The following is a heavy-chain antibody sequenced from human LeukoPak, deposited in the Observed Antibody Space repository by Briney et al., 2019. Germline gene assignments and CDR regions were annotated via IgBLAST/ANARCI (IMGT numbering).Heavy chain of an antibody. V-gene: IGHV3-64*01. CDR1: GFTFSSYA. CDR2: ISSNGGST. D-gene: IGHD2-15*01. CDR3: ARMAASYYYYYYYYMDV. J-gene: IGHJ6*03. Sequence: GGSLRLSCAASGFTFSSYAMHWVRQAPGKGLEYVSAISSNGGSTYYANSVKGRFTISRDNSKNTLYPQMGSLRAEDMAVYYCARMAASYYYYYYYYMDVWGKGTTVTVSS.